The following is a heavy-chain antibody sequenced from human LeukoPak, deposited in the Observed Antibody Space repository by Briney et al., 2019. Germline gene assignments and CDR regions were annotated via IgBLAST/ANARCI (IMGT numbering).Heavy chain of an antibody. CDR3: ARLGLNDRDAFDI. D-gene: IGHD1-1*01. CDR2: IIPILGIA. J-gene: IGHJ3*02. CDR1: GGTFSSYT. Sequence: VASVKVSCKASGGTFSSYTISWVRQAPGQGLEWMGRIIPILGIANYAQKFQSRVAITADKSTSTAYMELSSLRSEDTAVYYCARLGLNDRDAFDIWGQGTMVTVSS. V-gene: IGHV1-69*02.